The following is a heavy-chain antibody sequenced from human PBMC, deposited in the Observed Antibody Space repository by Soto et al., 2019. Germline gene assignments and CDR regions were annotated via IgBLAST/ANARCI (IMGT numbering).Heavy chain of an antibody. D-gene: IGHD2-15*01. CDR2: ISGSGGST. CDR1: GFTFSSYA. V-gene: IGHV3-23*01. J-gene: IGHJ4*02. Sequence: GGSLRLSCAASGFTFSSYAMSWVRQAPGKGLEWVSAISGSGGSTYYADSVKGRFTISRDNSKNTLYLQMNSLRAEDTAVYYCAKDRARGSIVVVVPPIPYYFHYSGQATLVTGSS. CDR3: AKDRARGSIVVVVPPIPYYFHY.